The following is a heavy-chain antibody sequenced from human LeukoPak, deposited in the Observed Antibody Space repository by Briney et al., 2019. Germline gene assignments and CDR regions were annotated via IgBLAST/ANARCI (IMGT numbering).Heavy chain of an antibody. CDR3: ARSVQQWLVDY. CDR2: IYYSGST. D-gene: IGHD6-19*01. CDR1: GGSISSYY. V-gene: IGHV4-59*01. Sequence: SETLSLTCTVSGGSISSYYWSWIRQPPGKGLEWIGYIYYSGSTNYNPSLKSRVTISVDTSKNQFSLKLSSVTAPDTAVYYCARSVQQWLVDYWGQGTLVTVSS. J-gene: IGHJ4*02.